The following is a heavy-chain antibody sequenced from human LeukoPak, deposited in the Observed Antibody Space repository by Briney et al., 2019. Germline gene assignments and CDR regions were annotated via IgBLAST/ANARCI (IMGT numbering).Heavy chain of an antibody. D-gene: IGHD1-26*01. J-gene: IGHJ3*02. CDR1: GITFSSYG. Sequence: GGSLRLSCAASGITFSSYGMHWVRQAPGKGLEWVAFIRYDGSNKYYADSVKGRFTISRDNSKNTLYLQMNSLRAEDTAVYYCARVKWELLQQDAFDIWGQRTMVTVSS. CDR3: ARVKWELLQQDAFDI. CDR2: IRYDGSNK. V-gene: IGHV3-30*02.